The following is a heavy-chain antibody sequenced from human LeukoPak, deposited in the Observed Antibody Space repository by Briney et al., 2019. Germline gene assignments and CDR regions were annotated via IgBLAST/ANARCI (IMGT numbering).Heavy chain of an antibody. J-gene: IGHJ4*02. CDR1: GFTFSSYA. Sequence: PGGSLRLSCAASGFTFSSYAMHWVRQAPGKGLEWVAVISYDGRNKYYADSVKGVFTISRDNSKNTLYLQMNSLRADDTAVYYCARDLIQLWLRGFIGYWGQGTLVTVSS. D-gene: IGHD5-18*01. CDR3: ARDLIQLWLRGFIGY. V-gene: IGHV3-30*04. CDR2: ISYDGRNK.